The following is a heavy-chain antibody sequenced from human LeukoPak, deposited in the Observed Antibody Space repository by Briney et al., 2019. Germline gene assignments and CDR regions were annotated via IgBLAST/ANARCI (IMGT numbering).Heavy chain of an antibody. CDR2: IYTSGRT. CDR1: GGSISSGSYY. Sequence: SQTLSLTCTVSGGSISSGSYYWSWIRQPAGKGLEWIGRIYTSGRTNYSPSLKSRVTISVDTSKNKFSLKLSSVTAADTAVYYCARGLIYYGSGHQPPDAFDIWGQGTMVTVSS. D-gene: IGHD3-10*01. V-gene: IGHV4-61*02. CDR3: ARGLIYYGSGHQPPDAFDI. J-gene: IGHJ3*02.